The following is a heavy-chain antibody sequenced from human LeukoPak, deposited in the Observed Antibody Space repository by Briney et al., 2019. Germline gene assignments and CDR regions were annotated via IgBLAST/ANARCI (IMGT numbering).Heavy chain of an antibody. CDR3: TLAGNHDAFDI. CDR2: INPNSGDT. V-gene: IGHV1-2*02. Sequence: ASVKVSCKASGYSFSGYYMHWVRQAPGQGLEWMGWINPNSGDTNYAQKFQGRVTMTRDTSISTAYMELSRLRSDDTAVYYCTLAGNHDAFDIWGQGTMVTVSS. CDR1: GYSFSGYY. J-gene: IGHJ3*02. D-gene: IGHD6-19*01.